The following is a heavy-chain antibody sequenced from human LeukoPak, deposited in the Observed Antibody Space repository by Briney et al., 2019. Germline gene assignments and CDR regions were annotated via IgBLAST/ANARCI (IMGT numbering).Heavy chain of an antibody. CDR2: INHSGST. V-gene: IGHV4-34*01. Sequence: SETLSLTCAVYGGSFSGYYWSWIRQPPGKGLEWIGEINHSGSTNYNPSLKSRVTISVDTSKNQCSLKLSSVTAADTAVYYCARRRGSSGVDYWGQGTLVTVSS. CDR3: ARRRGSSGVDY. J-gene: IGHJ4*02. CDR1: GGSFSGYY. D-gene: IGHD3-16*01.